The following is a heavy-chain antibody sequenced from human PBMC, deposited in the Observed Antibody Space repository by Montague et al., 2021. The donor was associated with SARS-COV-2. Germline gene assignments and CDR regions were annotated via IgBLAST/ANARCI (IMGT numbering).Heavy chain of an antibody. J-gene: IGHJ6*02. V-gene: IGHV6-1*01. Sequence: CAISGDSVSNNRVAWTWFRQSPSRGLEWLGRTYYRSNWYNDYATSVKGRITVNPGTSKNQFSLQLNSVTPDDTAVYYCARGHRAHDMDVWGHGTAVTVSS. CDR2: TYYRSNWYN. CDR1: GDSVSNNRVA. CDR3: ARGHRAHDMDV.